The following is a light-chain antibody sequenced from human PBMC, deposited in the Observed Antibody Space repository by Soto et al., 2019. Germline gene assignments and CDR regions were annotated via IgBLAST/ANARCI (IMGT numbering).Light chain of an antibody. CDR2: GSS. J-gene: IGKJ1*01. V-gene: IGKV3-20*01. CDR3: QQYGSSPPWT. CDR1: QSVRSSY. Sequence: EIVLTQSPGTLSLSPGERATLSCRASQSVRSSYLAWYQQKPGKAPRLLIYGSSSRATGIPDMFSGSVSGTGFTLTISRLEPEDVAVYYCQQYGSSPPWTFGQGTKVEIK.